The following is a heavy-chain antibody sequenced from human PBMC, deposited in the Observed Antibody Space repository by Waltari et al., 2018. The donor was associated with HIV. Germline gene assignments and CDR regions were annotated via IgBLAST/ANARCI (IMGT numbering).Heavy chain of an antibody. Sequence: EVQLVESGGGLLQPGGSLRLSCAVPGFIVSNNYMNWVRLVPGKGLEWVSVIYNTGPTYYADSVKGRFTISRDNYKNTLYLQMNSLRVEDTAVYYCARGGRSSTTWEEFDPWGQGTLVTVSS. CDR2: IYNTGPT. CDR1: GFIVSNNY. CDR3: ARGGRSSTTWEEFDP. D-gene: IGHD2-2*01. V-gene: IGHV3-53*01. J-gene: IGHJ5*02.